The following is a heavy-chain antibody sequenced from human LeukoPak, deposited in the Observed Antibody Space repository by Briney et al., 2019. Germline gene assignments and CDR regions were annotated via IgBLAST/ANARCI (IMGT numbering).Heavy chain of an antibody. J-gene: IGHJ4*02. CDR1: GFPVSIYA. D-gene: IGHD5-18*01. CDR3: AKVGSVRLGYSYGYPKKYYFDY. Sequence: GGSPRLTFAASGFPVSIYAMCWVRQAPGKGLECVSAIRGSGGSTYYADSVKGRFTISRDNSKNTLYLQMNSLRAEDTAVYYCAKVGSVRLGYSYGYPKKYYFDYWGQGTLVTVSS. V-gene: IGHV3-23*01. CDR2: IRGSGGST.